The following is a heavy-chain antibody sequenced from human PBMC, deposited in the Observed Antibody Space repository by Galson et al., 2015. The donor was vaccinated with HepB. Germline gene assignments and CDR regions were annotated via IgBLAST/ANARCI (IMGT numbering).Heavy chain of an antibody. CDR1: GGSFSGYY. D-gene: IGHD6-19*01. Sequence: ETLSLTCAVYGGSFSGYYWSWIRQPPGKGLEWIGEINHSGSTNYNPSLKSRVTISVDTSKNQFSLKLSSVTAADTAVYYCARPHSSGFWRGYFDYWGQGTLVTVSS. J-gene: IGHJ4*02. CDR2: INHSGST. CDR3: ARPHSSGFWRGYFDY. V-gene: IGHV4-34*01.